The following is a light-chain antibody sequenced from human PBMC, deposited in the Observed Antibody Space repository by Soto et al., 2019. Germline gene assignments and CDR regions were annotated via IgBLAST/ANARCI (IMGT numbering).Light chain of an antibody. CDR2: GNT. Sequence: QSVLTQPPSVSGVPGQRVTMSCTGSNSNIGAGYDVHWYQQFPGTAPRLVIYGNTNRPSGVPDRFSGSKSGTSASLAITGLQAEDEAEYYCQSYDSSLSGLWVFGGGTKVTVL. CDR1: NSNIGAGYD. V-gene: IGLV1-40*01. CDR3: QSYDSSLSGLWV. J-gene: IGLJ3*02.